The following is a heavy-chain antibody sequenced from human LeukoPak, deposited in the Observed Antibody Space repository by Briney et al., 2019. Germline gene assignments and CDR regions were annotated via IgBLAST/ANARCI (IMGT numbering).Heavy chain of an antibody. D-gene: IGHD3-22*01. V-gene: IGHV4-34*01. Sequence: SETLSLTCAVYGGSFSGYYWSWIRQPPGKGLEWIGEINHSGSTNYNPSLKSRVTISIDTSKNQFSLKLSSVTAADTAVYYCARHSYYYDSSGYYYLDYWGQGTLVTVSS. J-gene: IGHJ4*02. CDR3: ARHSYYYDSSGYYYLDY. CDR2: INHSGST. CDR1: GGSFSGYY.